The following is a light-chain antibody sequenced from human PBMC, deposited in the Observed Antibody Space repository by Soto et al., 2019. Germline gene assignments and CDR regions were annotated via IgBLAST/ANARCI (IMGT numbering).Light chain of an antibody. CDR1: QSIRSY. Sequence: DIQMTQSPSSLSASVGDRVTITCRASQSIRSYLNWYQQKPGKAPKLLIYAASSLQSVVPSRFSGCGSGTDFTLTISSLQPEDFATYYCQHSYSTPWTFGQGTKVEIK. J-gene: IGKJ1*01. CDR2: AAS. CDR3: QHSYSTPWT. V-gene: IGKV1-39*01.